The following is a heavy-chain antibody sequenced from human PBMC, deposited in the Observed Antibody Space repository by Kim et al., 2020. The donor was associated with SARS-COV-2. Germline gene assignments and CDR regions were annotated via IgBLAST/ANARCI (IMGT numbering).Heavy chain of an antibody. J-gene: IGHJ4*02. Sequence: YAQGFTGRFVFSLDTSVSTAYLQISSLKAEDTAVYYCARVYDFWSGYPDYWGQGTLVTVSS. V-gene: IGHV7-4-1*02. CDR3: ARVYDFWSGYPDY. D-gene: IGHD3-3*01.